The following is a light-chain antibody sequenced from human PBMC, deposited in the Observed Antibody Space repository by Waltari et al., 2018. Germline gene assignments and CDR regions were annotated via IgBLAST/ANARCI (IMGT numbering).Light chain of an antibody. J-gene: IGLJ2*01. V-gene: IGLV1-40*01. CDR1: SSNIGAGYD. CDR2: GNR. Sequence: QSVLTQPPSVSGAPGQRVIISCTGSSSNIGAGYDVHWYQPFPGLAPKLLIYGNRNRPSGVPDRFSGSKSGTSASLVIAGLQAEDEADYYCQSYDNTLSGSHVVFGGGTKLTVL. CDR3: QSYDNTLSGSHVV.